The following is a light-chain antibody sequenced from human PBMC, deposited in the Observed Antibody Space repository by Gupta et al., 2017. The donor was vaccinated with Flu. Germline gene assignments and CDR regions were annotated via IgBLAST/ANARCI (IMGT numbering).Light chain of an antibody. CDR1: QSISSRY. CDR3: QQSGSQPDMYS. V-gene: IGKV3-20*01. J-gene: IGKJ2*03. Sequence: VLTQSPRTLSLSPGERATLSCRASQSISSRYLAWHQQKPGQAPRLLIYETSTRATGSPDRCSGSGDGTDFKRTSSRREPEDFAVYEWQQSGSQPDMYSFGQGTXLEIK. CDR2: ETS.